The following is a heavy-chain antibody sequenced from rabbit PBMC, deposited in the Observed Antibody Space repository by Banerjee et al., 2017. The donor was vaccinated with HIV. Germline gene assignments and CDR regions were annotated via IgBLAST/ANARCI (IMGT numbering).Heavy chain of an antibody. CDR1: GSDISSNA. J-gene: IGHJ4*01. V-gene: IGHV1S45*01. Sequence: QEQLVESGGGLVQPEGSLTLTCKASGSDISSNAMCWVRQAPGKGLELIACINTSNGNTVYASWAKGRFTISKTSSTTVTLQMTSLTAADTATYFCARDLAGVIGWNFGLWGPGPWSPS. CDR3: ARDLAGVIGWNFGL. CDR2: INTSNGNT. D-gene: IGHD4-1*01.